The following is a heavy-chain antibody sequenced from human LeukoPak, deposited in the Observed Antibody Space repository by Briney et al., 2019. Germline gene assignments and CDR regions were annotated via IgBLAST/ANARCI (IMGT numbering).Heavy chain of an antibody. CDR3: ARGPLVGATIDY. D-gene: IGHD1-26*01. J-gene: IGHJ4*02. CDR2: IKSKTDGGTT. Sequence: GGSLRLSCAASGFTFSSDWMSWVRQAPGKGLEWVGRIKSKTDGGTTGYAAPVKGRFTISRDDSKNTLYLQMNSLKTEDTAVYYCARGPLVGATIDYWGQGTLVTVSS. V-gene: IGHV3-15*01. CDR1: GFTFSSDW.